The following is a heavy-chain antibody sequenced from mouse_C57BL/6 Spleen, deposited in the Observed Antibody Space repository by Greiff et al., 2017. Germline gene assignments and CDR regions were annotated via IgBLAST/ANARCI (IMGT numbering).Heavy chain of an antibody. CDR3: ASYGSSYWYFDV. CDR2: IDPGDGDT. CDR1: GYAFSSSW. D-gene: IGHD1-1*01. J-gene: IGHJ1*03. Sequence: VQLQQSVAELVKPGASVKISCKASGYAFSSSWMNWVKQRPGKGLEWIGKIDPGDGDTKYNGKFKGKATLTADKSSSTAYMQLSSLTSEDSAVYFCASYGSSYWYFDVWGTGTTVTVSS. V-gene: IGHV1-80*01.